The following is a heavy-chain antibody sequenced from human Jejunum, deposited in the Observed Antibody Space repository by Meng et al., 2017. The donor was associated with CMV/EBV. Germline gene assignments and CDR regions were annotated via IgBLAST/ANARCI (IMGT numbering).Heavy chain of an antibody. J-gene: IGHJ2*01. V-gene: IGHV3-7*01. CDR1: GFTFSNYW. CDR2: IKQDGSAM. Sequence: LCLSCAASGFTFSNYWLSWVRQAPGMGLEWVANIKQDGSAMYYVNSVKGRFTISRDNAKNSLYLQMNSLRGDDTAVYHCARTGRDFDLWGRGTLVTVSS. CDR3: ARTGRDFDL.